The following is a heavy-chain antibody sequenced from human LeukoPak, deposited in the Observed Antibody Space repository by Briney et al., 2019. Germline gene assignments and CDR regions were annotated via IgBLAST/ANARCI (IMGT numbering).Heavy chain of an antibody. V-gene: IGHV4-34*01. CDR1: GGSFSGYY. J-gene: IGHJ3*02. CDR3: ARLSVAIRRKAFDI. Sequence: PSETLSLTCAVYGGSFSGYYWSWIRQPPGKGLEWIGEINHSGSTNYNPSLKSRVTISVDTSKNQFSLKLSSVTAADTAVYYCARLSVAIRRKAFDIWGQGTMVTVSS. CDR2: INHSGST. D-gene: IGHD5-12*01.